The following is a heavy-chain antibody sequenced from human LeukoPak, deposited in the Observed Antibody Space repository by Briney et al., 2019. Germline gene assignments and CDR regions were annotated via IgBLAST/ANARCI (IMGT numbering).Heavy chain of an antibody. V-gene: IGHV1-69*04. Sequence: GASVKVSCKTSGGTFSRDAVSWMRQAPGQGFEWIGRIIPILGITNYAQRFKGRLTITADKSTASMELRSLRPEDTAIYYCARDRITQDGYHYYGMAVWGQGTTVTVSS. CDR2: IIPILGIT. J-gene: IGHJ6*02. CDR1: GGTFSRDA. CDR3: ARDRITQDGYHYYGMAV. D-gene: IGHD1-14*01.